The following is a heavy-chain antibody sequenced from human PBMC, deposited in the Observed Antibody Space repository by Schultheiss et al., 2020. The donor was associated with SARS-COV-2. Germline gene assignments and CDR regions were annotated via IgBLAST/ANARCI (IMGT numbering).Heavy chain of an antibody. CDR1: GGSIINDH. J-gene: IGHJ4*02. CDR3: AGSGYRYGARW. Sequence: SETLSLTCAVSGGSIINDHWTWIRQPPGKGLEWLGCVSTRGGSNYNPSLKGRITISVDKSKNQFSLKLSSVTAADTAVYYCAGSGYRYGARWWGQGTLVTVSS. CDR2: VSTRGGS. D-gene: IGHD5-18*01. V-gene: IGHV4-4*08.